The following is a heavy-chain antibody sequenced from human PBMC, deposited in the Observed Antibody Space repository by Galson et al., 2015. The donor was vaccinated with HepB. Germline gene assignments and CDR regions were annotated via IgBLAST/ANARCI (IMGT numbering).Heavy chain of an antibody. CDR2: IIPMLGSQ. D-gene: IGHD2-21*02. V-gene: IGHV1-69*08. J-gene: IGHJ3*02. Sequence: SVKVSCKASGGTFGKYIINWVRQAPGQGLEWMGSIIPMLGSQKNAQKFQGRVTITADKSTSIAYMYLSSLRFEDTAVYYCARGFAAQSVVMTTSDAFDMWGQGTMVTVSP. CDR3: ARGFAAQSVVMTTSDAFDM. CDR1: GGTFGKYI.